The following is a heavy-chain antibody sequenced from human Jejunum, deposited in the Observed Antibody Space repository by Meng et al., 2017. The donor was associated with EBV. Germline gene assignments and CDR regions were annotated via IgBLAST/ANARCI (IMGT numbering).Heavy chain of an antibody. CDR3: AGNGYYALEY. Sequence: QRLGPTREKHSGTLFLTGVVAGGSISDNDWWSWVRQPPGKGLEWLGEIYHGGGTNYNPSLESRVTISVDKSKNQFSLKLNSVTVADTAVYYCAGNGYYALEYWGPGILVTVSS. D-gene: IGHD3-22*01. CDR2: IYHGGGT. CDR1: GGSISDNDW. V-gene: IGHV4-4*02. J-gene: IGHJ4*02.